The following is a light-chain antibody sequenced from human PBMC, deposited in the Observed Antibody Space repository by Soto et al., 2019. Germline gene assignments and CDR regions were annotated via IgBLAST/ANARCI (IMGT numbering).Light chain of an antibody. J-gene: IGKJ4*01. V-gene: IGKV4-1*01. CDR3: QQYYSTPLT. CDR2: WAS. Sequence: DIVMTQSPDSLAVSLGERATINCKSSQSVLYSSNNKNYLAWYQQKPGQPPKLLIHWASTRKSGVPVRFSGSGSGTDFTLTISSLQAEDVAVYYCQQYYSTPLTFGGGTKVEIK. CDR1: QSVLYSSNNKNY.